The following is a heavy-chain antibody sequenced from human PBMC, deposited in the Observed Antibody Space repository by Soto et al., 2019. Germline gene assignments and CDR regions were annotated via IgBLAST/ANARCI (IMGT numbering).Heavy chain of an antibody. CDR2: IIPIFGTA. V-gene: IGHV1-69*13. CDR3: ARMWYYYDSSGYLDY. J-gene: IGHJ4*02. Sequence: ASVKVSCKASGGTFSSYAISWVRQAPAQGLEWMGGIIPIFGTANYAQKFQGRVTITADESTSTAYMELSSLRSEDTDVYYCARMWYYYDSSGYLDYWGQGTLVTVSS. D-gene: IGHD3-22*01. CDR1: GGTFSSYA.